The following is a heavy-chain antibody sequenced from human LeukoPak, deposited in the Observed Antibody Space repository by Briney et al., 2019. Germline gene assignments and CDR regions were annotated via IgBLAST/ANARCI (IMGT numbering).Heavy chain of an antibody. D-gene: IGHD3-10*01. CDR3: ARLIWFGELHFDY. Sequence: ASVKVSCKASGYTFTGYYMHWVRQAPGQGLEWMGWINPNSGGTNYAQKFQGRVTMTRDTSISTAYMELSRLRSDDTAVYYCARLIWFGELHFDYWGQGTLVTVSS. CDR2: INPNSGGT. V-gene: IGHV1-2*02. CDR1: GYTFTGYY. J-gene: IGHJ4*02.